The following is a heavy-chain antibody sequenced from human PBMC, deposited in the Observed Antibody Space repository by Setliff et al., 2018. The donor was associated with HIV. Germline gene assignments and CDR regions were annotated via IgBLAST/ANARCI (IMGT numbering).Heavy chain of an antibody. CDR3: ARSTVGAGASFP. Sequence: LSLTCTVSGDSINTHYWSWIRQPPGKGLEWIGCISHSGNTNFNPSLNRRVTISLDTSKNQFSLRLTSLTAADTAIYYCARSTVGAGASFPWGRGILVTVSS. V-gene: IGHV4-59*11. CDR1: GDSINTHY. J-gene: IGHJ5*02. CDR2: ISHSGNT. D-gene: IGHD1-26*01.